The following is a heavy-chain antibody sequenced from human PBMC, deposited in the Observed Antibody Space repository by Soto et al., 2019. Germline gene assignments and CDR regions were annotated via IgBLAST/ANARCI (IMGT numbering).Heavy chain of an antibody. V-gene: IGHV3-23*01. J-gene: IGHJ5*02. Sequence: EVQLLESGGGLVQPGGSLRLSCAASGFTFNTYAMSWVRQAPGKGLEWVSDISGSGGSTYYADSVKGRFTISRDNSKNTLYLQMNSLRAEDTAVYYCAKEPYDYASGTSQSWFDPWGQGTLVTVSS. D-gene: IGHD3-10*01. CDR2: ISGSGGST. CDR1: GFTFNTYA. CDR3: AKEPYDYASGTSQSWFDP.